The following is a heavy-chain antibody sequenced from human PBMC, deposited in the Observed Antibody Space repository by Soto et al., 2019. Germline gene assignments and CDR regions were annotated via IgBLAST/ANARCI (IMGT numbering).Heavy chain of an antibody. CDR1: GFSFTTAGVA. V-gene: IGHV2-5*01. Sequence: RSQTLTLTCTFSGFSFTTAGVAVGWIRQTPGGAPEWLTLIYYNDDRRFSPSLKTRLTITGDTSKNQVVLSLTNVDPGDTATYFCAHSDGGYEIIYFDFWGQGIPVTVSS. D-gene: IGHD5-12*01. CDR3: AHSDGGYEIIYFDF. CDR2: IYYNDDR. J-gene: IGHJ4*02.